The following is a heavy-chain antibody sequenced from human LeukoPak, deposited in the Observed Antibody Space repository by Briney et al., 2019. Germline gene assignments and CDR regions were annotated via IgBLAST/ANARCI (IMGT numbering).Heavy chain of an antibody. V-gene: IGHV4-39*07. Sequence: SETLSLTCTVSGGSISSSSYYWGWIRQPPGKGLEWIGSIYYSGSTYYNPSLKSRVTISVDTSKNQFSLKLSSVTAADTAVYYCARLRSGYVYYYYYMDVWGKGTTVTISS. CDR1: GGSISSSSYY. CDR2: IYYSGST. D-gene: IGHD5-12*01. CDR3: ARLRSGYVYYYYYMDV. J-gene: IGHJ6*03.